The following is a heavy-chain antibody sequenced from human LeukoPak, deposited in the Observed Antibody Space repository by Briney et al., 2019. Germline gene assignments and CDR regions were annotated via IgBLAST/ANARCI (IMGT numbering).Heavy chain of an antibody. CDR3: ASSSYYYDSSGYTDY. V-gene: IGHV4-34*01. D-gene: IGHD3-22*01. CDR2: INHSGST. CDR1: GGSFSGYY. Sequence: SETLSLTCAVHGGSFSGYYWSWIRQPPGKGLEWIGEINHSGSTNYNPSLKSRVTISVDTSKNQYSLKLSSVTAADTAVYYCASSSYYYDSSGYTDYWGQGTLVTVSS. J-gene: IGHJ4*02.